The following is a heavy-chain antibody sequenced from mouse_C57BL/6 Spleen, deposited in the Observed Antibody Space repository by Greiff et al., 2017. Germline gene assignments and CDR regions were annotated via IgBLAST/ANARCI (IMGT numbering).Heavy chain of an antibody. CDR2: IHPNSGST. CDR3: ARDDGYYRFAY. CDR1: GYTFTSYW. D-gene: IGHD2-3*01. V-gene: IGHV1-64*01. J-gene: IGHJ3*01. Sequence: QVQLQQPGAELVKPGASVKLSCKASGYTFTSYWMHWVKQRPGQGLEWIGMIHPNSGSTNYNEKFKSKATLTVDKSSSTAYMQLSSLTSEDSAVYYCARDDGYYRFAYWGQGTLVTVSA.